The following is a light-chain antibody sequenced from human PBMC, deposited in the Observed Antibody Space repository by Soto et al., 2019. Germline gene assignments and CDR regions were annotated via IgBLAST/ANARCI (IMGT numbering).Light chain of an antibody. CDR1: RSNIGNNA. CDR2: NNN. V-gene: IGLV1-44*01. J-gene: IGLJ3*02. Sequence: QAVVTQPPSASGTPGQRVTISCSGSRSNIGNNAVSWYQQLPGTAPKLLIYNNNQRPSGVPDRFSGSKSGTSASLAISGLQSEDEADYYCAAWDDSLNARGVLGGGTKLTVL. CDR3: AAWDDSLNARGV.